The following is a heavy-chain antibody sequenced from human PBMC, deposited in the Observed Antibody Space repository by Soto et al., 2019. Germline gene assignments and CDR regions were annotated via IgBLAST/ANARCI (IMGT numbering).Heavy chain of an antibody. Sequence: PGESLKISCRASGYDFTSHWHGWARQMPGKGLEWMGIVHGGDSDSRYSPPFQGQVTISADKSINTAYLQWSSLTASDTATYYCARRSCSGDSCLQYWYYGFDVWGQGTTVTVSS. V-gene: IGHV5-51*01. J-gene: IGHJ6*02. CDR2: VHGGDSDS. D-gene: IGHD2-15*01. CDR3: ARRSCSGDSCLQYWYYGFDV. CDR1: GYDFTSHW.